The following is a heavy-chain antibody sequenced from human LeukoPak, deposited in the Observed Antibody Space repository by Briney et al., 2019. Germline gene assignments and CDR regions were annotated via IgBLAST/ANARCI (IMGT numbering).Heavy chain of an antibody. CDR1: RYTFTPYH. CDR2: INPNSGDT. CDR3: ARAPDQQCDY. D-gene: IGHD6-19*01. Sequence: ASVTVSCMASRYTFTPYHVHWVRQAAGQGGAWMGWINPNSGDTNYAQKFQGRVTMTRDTSISTAYMELRRLRSDDTAVYYCARAPDQQCDYWGQGTLVTVSS. J-gene: IGHJ4*02. V-gene: IGHV1-2*02.